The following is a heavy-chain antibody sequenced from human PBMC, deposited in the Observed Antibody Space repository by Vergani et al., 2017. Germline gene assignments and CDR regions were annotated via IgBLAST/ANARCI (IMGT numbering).Heavy chain of an antibody. Sequence: QVQLVESGGGVVQPGRSLRLSCAASGFTFCSYSLNWVRQAPGKGLEWWAFIRYDGNNKYYADSVKGRFTISRDNSKNTLYLQMNSLRAEDTAVYYCAKDYFDAFDIWGQGTMVTVSS. CDR2: IRYDGNNK. V-gene: IGHV3-30*02. D-gene: IGHD2/OR15-2a*01. CDR1: GFTFCSYS. CDR3: AKDYFDAFDI. J-gene: IGHJ3*02.